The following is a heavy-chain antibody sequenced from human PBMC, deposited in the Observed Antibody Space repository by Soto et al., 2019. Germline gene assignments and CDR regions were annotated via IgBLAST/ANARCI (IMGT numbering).Heavy chain of an antibody. CDR2: IFFSGAT. CDR1: GDSVTFGHHY. D-gene: IGHD3-10*01. V-gene: IGHV4-61*01. Sequence: QVQLQESGPGLVKPSGTLSLICIVSGDSVTFGHHYWSWIRQPPGKGLEWIGHIFFSGATNYSPAIKSRVTMSIDSSKNQFSLKLTSVTAADSAIYYCAGARSDSAGSSLGRRLDVWGQGTTVTVSS. J-gene: IGHJ6*02. CDR3: AGARSDSAGSSLGRRLDV.